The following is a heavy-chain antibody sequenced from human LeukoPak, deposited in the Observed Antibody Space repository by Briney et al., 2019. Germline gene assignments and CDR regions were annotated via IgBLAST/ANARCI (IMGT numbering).Heavy chain of an antibody. Sequence: RGWSLRLSCAASGIIFSYYWMHWVRQAPGKGLVWVSRINRDGSSTSYADSVKGRFTISRDNAKNTLYLQMNSLRAEDTAVYYCARGGGYSYGSFDYWGQGTLVTVSS. CDR2: INRDGSST. D-gene: IGHD5-18*01. CDR3: ARGGGYSYGSFDY. CDR1: GIIFSYYW. J-gene: IGHJ4*02. V-gene: IGHV3-74*01.